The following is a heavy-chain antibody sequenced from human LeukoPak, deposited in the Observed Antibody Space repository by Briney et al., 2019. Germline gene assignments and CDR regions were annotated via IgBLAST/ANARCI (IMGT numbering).Heavy chain of an antibody. CDR2: IYTSGST. Sequence: SETLSLTCTVSGGSISSYYWSWIRQPAGRGLEWIGRIYTSGSTNYNPSLKSRVTMSVDTSKNQFSLKLSSVTAADTAVYYCARLVVVAANGGYYFDYGGQGTLVNVSS. J-gene: IGHJ4*02. CDR1: GGSISSYY. V-gene: IGHV4-4*07. D-gene: IGHD2-15*01. CDR3: ARLVVVAANGGYYFDY.